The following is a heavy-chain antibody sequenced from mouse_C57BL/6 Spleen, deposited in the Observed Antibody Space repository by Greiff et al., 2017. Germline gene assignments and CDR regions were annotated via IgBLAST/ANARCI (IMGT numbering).Heavy chain of an antibody. D-gene: IGHD1-1*01. Sequence: QVQLKESGAELARPGASVKMSCKASGYTFTSYTMHWVKQRPGQGLEWIGYINPSSGYTKYNQKFKDKATLTADKSSSTAYMQLSSLTSDDSAVYYFARSVYYYGSSLWAMDYWGQGTSITVSS. CDR1: GYTFTSYT. CDR2: INPSSGYT. V-gene: IGHV1-4*01. CDR3: ARSVYYYGSSLWAMDY. J-gene: IGHJ4*01.